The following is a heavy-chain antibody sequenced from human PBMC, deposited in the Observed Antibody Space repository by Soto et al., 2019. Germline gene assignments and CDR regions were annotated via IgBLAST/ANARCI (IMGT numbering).Heavy chain of an antibody. CDR3: ARCPLYSSGWYSEGGSLYYYYYMDV. Sequence: GGSLRLSCAASGFTFSSYWMSWVRQAPGKGLEWVANIKQDGSEKYYVDSVKGRFTISRDNAKNSLYLQMNSLRAEDTAVYYCARCPLYSSGWYSEGGSLYYYYYMDVWGKGTTVTVSS. CDR2: IKQDGSEK. CDR1: GFTFSSYW. V-gene: IGHV3-7*01. J-gene: IGHJ6*03. D-gene: IGHD6-19*01.